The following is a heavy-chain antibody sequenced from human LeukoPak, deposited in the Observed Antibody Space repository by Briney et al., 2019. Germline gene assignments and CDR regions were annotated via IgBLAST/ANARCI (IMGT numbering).Heavy chain of an antibody. CDR3: AKEYSSTAYYLDDAFDI. CDR2: ITGSGSDT. V-gene: IGHV3-23*01. Sequence: PGGSLRLSCAASGFTFSSYAMSWVRQAPGKGLEWVSTITGSGSDTYFAASVKGRFTISRDNSKNTLYLHMNSLRAEDTAVYFCAKEYSSTAYYLDDAFDIWGQGTMVTVSS. D-gene: IGHD3-22*01. CDR1: GFTFSSYA. J-gene: IGHJ3*02.